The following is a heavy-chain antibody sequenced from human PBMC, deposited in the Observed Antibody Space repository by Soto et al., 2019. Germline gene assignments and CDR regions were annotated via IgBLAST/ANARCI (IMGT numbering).Heavy chain of an antibody. CDR2: ISGSGGST. V-gene: IGHV3-23*01. D-gene: IGHD6-13*01. CDR1: GFTFSNYA. J-gene: IGHJ4*02. CDR3: AKDQGSSWYEIDY. Sequence: EAQLLESGGGLVQPGGSLRLSCAASGFTFSNYAVTWVRQAPGKGLEWVSTISGSGGSTYYADSVKGRFTISRDNSKNTLYLQMNSLRAEDTAVYYGAKDQGSSWYEIDYWGQGTLVTVSS.